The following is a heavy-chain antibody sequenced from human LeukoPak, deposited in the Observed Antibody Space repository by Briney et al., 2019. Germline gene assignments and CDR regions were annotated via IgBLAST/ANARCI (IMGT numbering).Heavy chain of an antibody. V-gene: IGHV4-4*07. J-gene: IGHJ5*02. CDR2: VYTCGRT. D-gene: IGHD3-9*01. CDR3: ARALTGGHLVVGWLDP. Sequence: NPSETLSLACTVSGCSISSYYWGWIRQPAGQGREWIGRVYTCGRTNYNTSLRSRVTMSVATTKNQFSLKLSSVTAADTAGYYCARALTGGHLVVGWLDPWGQGTLVSVSS. CDR1: GCSISSYY.